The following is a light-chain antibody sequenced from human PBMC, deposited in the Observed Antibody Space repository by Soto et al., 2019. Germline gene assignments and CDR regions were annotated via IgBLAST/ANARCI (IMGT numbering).Light chain of an antibody. CDR2: TNS. CDR1: GSNIGSNS. CDR3: ATWDDSLNGDV. Sequence: QSVLTQPPSASGTPGQRITISCSGSGSNIGSNSVTWYQQFPRTAPKLLIYTNSQRPSGVPARFAGSKSGTSASLAISGLQSGDEADYYCATWDDSLNGDVFGTGTKLTVL. J-gene: IGLJ1*01. V-gene: IGLV1-44*01.